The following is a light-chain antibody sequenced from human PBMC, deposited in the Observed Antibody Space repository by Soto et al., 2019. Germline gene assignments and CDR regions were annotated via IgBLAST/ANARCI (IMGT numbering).Light chain of an antibody. CDR3: QQYGSSPT. V-gene: IGKV3-20*01. CDR1: QSVSSSY. J-gene: IGKJ5*01. Sequence: EIVLPQSAGTLSLSPGERATLSSRASQSVSSSYLAGYQQKPGQSPRLLLYGASSRTTGIPERFSGSGSGTDFTLTISRLEPEDFAAYYCQQYGSSPTFGQGTRLEIK. CDR2: GAS.